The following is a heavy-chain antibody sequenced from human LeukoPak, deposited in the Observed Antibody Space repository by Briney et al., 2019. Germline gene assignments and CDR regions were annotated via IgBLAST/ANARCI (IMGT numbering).Heavy chain of an antibody. CDR2: ISYDGSNK. CDR3: AKAYITMIPYDY. V-gene: IGHV3-30*18. J-gene: IGHJ4*02. D-gene: IGHD3-22*01. CDR1: GFTFSSYG. Sequence: GGSLRLSCAASGFTFSSYGMHWVRQAPGKGLEWVAVISYDGSNKYYADSVKGRFTISRDNSKNTLYLQMNSLRAEDTAVYYCAKAYITMIPYDYWGQGTLVTVSS.